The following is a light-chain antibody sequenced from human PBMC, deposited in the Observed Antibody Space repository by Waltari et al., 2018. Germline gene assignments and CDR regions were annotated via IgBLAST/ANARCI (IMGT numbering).Light chain of an antibody. CDR1: SSDVGGYGF. CDR2: EVT. V-gene: IGLV2-14*01. CDR3: SSYISTTTPYV. J-gene: IGLJ1*01. Sequence: QSALTQPASVSGSPGQSITLSCTGTSSDVGGYGFVSWYQQYPSKAPKLMIYEVTNRPSGVSNRFSGSKSGNTASLTISGLQAEDEADYDCSSYISTTTPYVFGSGTKVTVL.